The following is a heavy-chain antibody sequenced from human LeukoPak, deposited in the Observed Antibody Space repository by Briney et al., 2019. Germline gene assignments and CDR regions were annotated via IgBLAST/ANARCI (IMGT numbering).Heavy chain of an antibody. J-gene: IGHJ4*02. Sequence: GGSLRLSCAASGFTFSSYSMNWVRQAPGKGLEWVSYISSSSSTIYYADSVKGRFTISRDNAKNSLYLQMNSPRAEDTAVYYCARDKVQGATTLDYWGQGTLVTVSS. CDR3: ARDKVQGATTLDY. CDR1: GFTFSSYS. V-gene: IGHV3-48*01. D-gene: IGHD1-26*01. CDR2: ISSSSSTI.